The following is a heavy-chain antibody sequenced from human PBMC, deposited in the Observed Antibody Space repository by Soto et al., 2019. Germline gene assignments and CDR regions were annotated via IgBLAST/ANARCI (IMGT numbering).Heavy chain of an antibody. CDR3: ARGGSGIVMAAAAPRLDY. D-gene: IGHD6-13*01. V-gene: IGHV1-69*12. J-gene: IGHJ4*02. Sequence: QVQLVQSGAEVKKPGSSVKVSCKASGGTFSSYAISWVRQAPGQGLEWMGGIIPIFGTANYAQKFQGRVTITADESTSSPYMELSSLRSEDTAVYYCARGGSGIVMAAAAPRLDYWGQGTLVTVSS. CDR2: IIPIFGTA. CDR1: GGTFSSYA.